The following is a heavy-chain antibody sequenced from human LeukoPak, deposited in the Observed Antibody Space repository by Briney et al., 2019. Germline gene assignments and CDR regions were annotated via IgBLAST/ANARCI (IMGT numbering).Heavy chain of an antibody. CDR1: LYTLSPTT. J-gene: IGHJ5*02. CDR3: ARDNSVRDEAWWFNP. D-gene: IGHD5-24*01. Sequence: ASLRSSCTALLYTLSPTTIHWGRQAPVHEPVCVGVISPSCGSTTYAQKFQGRVTLTRDMSTSTDYLELSSLRSEDTAVYYCARDNSVRDEAWWFNPWGQGTLVTVSS. V-gene: IGHV1-46*01. CDR2: ISPSCGST.